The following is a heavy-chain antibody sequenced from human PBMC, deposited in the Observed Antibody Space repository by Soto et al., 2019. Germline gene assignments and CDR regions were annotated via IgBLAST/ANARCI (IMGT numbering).Heavy chain of an antibody. Sequence: PGGSLRLSCAASGFTFSSYTMHWVRQAPGKGLEWVAVVSHDGRTQYYADSVEGRFTISRDNSKKTLSLQMNSLRPEDTAVYYCARTEVELRFWGLLSDLWGQGTLVTVSS. CDR3: ARTEVELRFWGLLSDL. D-gene: IGHD3-16*01. J-gene: IGHJ5*02. CDR2: VSHDGRTQ. V-gene: IGHV3-30-3*01. CDR1: GFTFSSYT.